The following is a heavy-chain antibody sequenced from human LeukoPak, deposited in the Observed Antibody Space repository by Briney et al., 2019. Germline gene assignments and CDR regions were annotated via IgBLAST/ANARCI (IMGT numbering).Heavy chain of an antibody. CDR2: ISSSGSTI. V-gene: IGHV3-48*04. Sequence: PGGSLRLSCAASGFTFSGYSMNWVRQAPGKGLDWVSYISSSGSTIYYAASVKGRFTISRDNAKNSLYLQMNSLRAEDTAVYYCARDGKGRNRIGYYFDYWGQGTLVTVSS. D-gene: IGHD3-10*01. CDR3: ARDGKGRNRIGYYFDY. J-gene: IGHJ4*02. CDR1: GFTFSGYS.